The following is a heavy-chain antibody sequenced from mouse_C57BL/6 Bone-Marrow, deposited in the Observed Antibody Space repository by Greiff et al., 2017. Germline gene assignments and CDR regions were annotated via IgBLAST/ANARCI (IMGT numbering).Heavy chain of an antibody. J-gene: IGHJ2*01. Sequence: EVMLVESGGGLVQPKGSLKLSCAASGFTFNTYAMHWVRQAPGKGLEWVARISSKSSNYATYYADSVKDRFTISRDDSHSMLYLQMNNPKTEDTAMDYCVRGARTGTFDYWGQGTTLTVSS. CDR1: GFTFNTYA. CDR2: ISSKSSNYAT. D-gene: IGHD4-1*01. V-gene: IGHV10-3*01. CDR3: VRGARTGTFDY.